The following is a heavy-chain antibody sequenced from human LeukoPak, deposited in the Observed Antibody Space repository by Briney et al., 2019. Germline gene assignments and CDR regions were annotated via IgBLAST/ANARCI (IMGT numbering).Heavy chain of an antibody. CDR1: GGSISSYY. CDR3: ARDRAITIFGVVISAGYFDY. D-gene: IGHD3-3*01. V-gene: IGHV4-59*01. CDR2: IYYSGST. Sequence: SETLSLTCTVSGGSISSYYWSWIRQPPGKGLEWIGYIYYSGSTNYNPSLKSRVTISVDTSKNQFSLKLSSVTAADTAVYYCARDRAITIFGVVISAGYFDYWGQGTLVTVSS. J-gene: IGHJ4*02.